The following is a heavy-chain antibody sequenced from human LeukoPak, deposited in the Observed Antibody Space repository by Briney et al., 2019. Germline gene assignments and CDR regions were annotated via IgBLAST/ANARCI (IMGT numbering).Heavy chain of an antibody. CDR1: GYTFTSYD. CDR2: MNPNSGNT. D-gene: IGHD7-27*01. V-gene: IGHV1-8*01. CDR3: ARGPPNWGYDY. J-gene: IGHJ4*02. Sequence: ASVKVSCKASGYTFTSYDINWVRQATGQGLEWMGWMNPNSGNTGYAQKFQDRVTMTRNTSISTAYMELSSLRSDDTAVYYCARGPPNWGYDYWGPGTLVTVSS.